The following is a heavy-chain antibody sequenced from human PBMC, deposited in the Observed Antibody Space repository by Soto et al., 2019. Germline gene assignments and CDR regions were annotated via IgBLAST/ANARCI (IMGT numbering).Heavy chain of an antibody. J-gene: IGHJ4*02. D-gene: IGHD6-6*01. Sequence: SETLSLTCAVYGGSFSGYYWSWIRQPPGKGLEWIGEINHSGSTNYNPSLKSRVTISVDTSKNQFSLKLSSVTAADTAVYYCARRAYSRSSRFDYWGQGTLVTVSS. CDR3: ARRAYSRSSRFDY. CDR1: GGSFSGYY. CDR2: INHSGST. V-gene: IGHV4-34*01.